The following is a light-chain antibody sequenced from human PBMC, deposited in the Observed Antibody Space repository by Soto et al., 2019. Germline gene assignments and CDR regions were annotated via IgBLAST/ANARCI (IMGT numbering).Light chain of an antibody. Sequence: EIVLTQSPATLSLSPGERATLSCRTSQSVSSNFSWYQQKHGQEPTLLIFDATTRATGSPARCIGSGSGTDFTLTISSLEPEDFAVYYCQQHVNSPPAWTFGQGTRVEIK. V-gene: IGKV3-11*01. J-gene: IGKJ1*01. CDR2: DAT. CDR1: QSVSSN. CDR3: QQHVNSPPAWT.